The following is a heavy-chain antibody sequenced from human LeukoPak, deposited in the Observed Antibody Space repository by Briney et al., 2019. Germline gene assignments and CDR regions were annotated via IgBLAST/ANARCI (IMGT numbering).Heavy chain of an antibody. CDR3: AKAPGEQWLVPTYYFDY. Sequence: GGSLRLSCAASGFTFSSYAMSWVRQAPGKGLEWVSAISGSGGSTYYADSVKGRFTISRDNSKNTLYLQMNSLRAEDTAVYYCAKAPGEQWLVPTYYFDYWGQGTLVAVSS. D-gene: IGHD6-19*01. CDR1: GFTFSSYA. V-gene: IGHV3-23*01. J-gene: IGHJ4*02. CDR2: ISGSGGST.